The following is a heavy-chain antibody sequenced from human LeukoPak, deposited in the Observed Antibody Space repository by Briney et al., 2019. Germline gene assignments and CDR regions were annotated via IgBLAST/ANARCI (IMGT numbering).Heavy chain of an antibody. Sequence: SVKVSCKASGGTFSSYAISWVRQAPGQGLEWMGRIIPIFGIANYAQKFQGSVTITADKSTSTAYMELSSLRSEDTAVYYCASSKSGDSYGYRVRYFDLWGRGTLVTVSS. J-gene: IGHJ2*01. CDR2: IIPIFGIA. D-gene: IGHD5-18*01. CDR3: ASSKSGDSYGYRVRYFDL. CDR1: GGTFSSYA. V-gene: IGHV1-69*04.